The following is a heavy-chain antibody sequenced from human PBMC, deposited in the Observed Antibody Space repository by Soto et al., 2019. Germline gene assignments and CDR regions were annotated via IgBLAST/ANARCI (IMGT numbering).Heavy chain of an antibody. CDR2: ISYHGSNT. J-gene: IGHJ3*02. V-gene: IGHV3-30*03. CDR1: GFNLSKYG. D-gene: IGHD3-10*02. Sequence: GASLRLSCAASGFNLSKYGKQWVRQAPGKGLEWVAVISYHGSNTYYADYVKGRFTISRDNSKNTLYLQMNSLRAEDTGVYYCVADYVATDAFDIWGQGTMVSVSS. CDR3: VADYVATDAFDI.